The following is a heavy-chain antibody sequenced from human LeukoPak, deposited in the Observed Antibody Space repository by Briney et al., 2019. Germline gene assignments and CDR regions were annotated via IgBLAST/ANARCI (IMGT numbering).Heavy chain of an antibody. V-gene: IGHV3-48*01. Sequence: PGGSLRLSCVASGFTFSSHSMNWVRQAPGKGLEWVSYISSSSSMIYYADSVKGRFTISRDNAKNSLYLQMNSLGAEGTAVYYCARVRYSSSNNWFDPWGQGTLVTVSS. CDR1: GFTFSSHS. CDR3: ARVRYSSSNNWFDP. D-gene: IGHD6-6*01. CDR2: ISSSSSMI. J-gene: IGHJ5*02.